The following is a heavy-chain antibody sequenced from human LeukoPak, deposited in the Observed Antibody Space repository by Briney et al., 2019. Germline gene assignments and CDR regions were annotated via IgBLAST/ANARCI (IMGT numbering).Heavy chain of an antibody. CDR2: ISGSGDDT. J-gene: IGHJ4*02. CDR1: GFTFTNYA. V-gene: IGHV3-23*01. CDR3: AIDPNWGTHS. Sequence: GGSLRLSCAASGFTFTNYAMNWVRQAPGKGLEWVSSISGSGDDTSYADSVKGRFTISRDNSKNALYLQMNSLRVEDTAVYYCAIDPNWGTHSWGQGVLVTVSS. D-gene: IGHD7-27*01.